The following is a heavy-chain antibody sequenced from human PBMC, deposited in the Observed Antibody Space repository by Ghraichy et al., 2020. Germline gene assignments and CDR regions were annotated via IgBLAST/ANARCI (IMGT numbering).Heavy chain of an antibody. J-gene: IGHJ4*02. CDR2: INHSGST. CDR1: GGSFSGYY. CDR3: AREYCSGGSCYAHFDY. D-gene: IGHD2-15*01. Sequence: SETLSLACAVYGGSFSGYYWSWIRQPPGKGLEWIGEINHSGSTNYNPSLKSRVTISVDTSKNQFSLKLSSVTAADTAVYYCAREYCSGGSCYAHFDYWGQGTLVTVSS. V-gene: IGHV4-34*01.